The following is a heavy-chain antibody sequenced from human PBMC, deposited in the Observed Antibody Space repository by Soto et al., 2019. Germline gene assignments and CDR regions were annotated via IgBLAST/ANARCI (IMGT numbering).Heavy chain of an antibody. CDR2: IYHSGST. J-gene: IGHJ4*02. CDR1: SDSSSSGGYS. CDR3: ASGMTTVTTLDY. V-gene: IGHV4-30-2*01. D-gene: IGHD4-4*01. Sequence: QLQLQESGSGLVKPSQTLSLTCAVSSDSSSSGGYSWSWCRQPPGKGLEWIGYIYHSGSTYYIPSLKSRVTISVDRSKNQFSLTLSSVTAADSAVYYCASGMTTVTTLDYWGQGTLVTVSS.